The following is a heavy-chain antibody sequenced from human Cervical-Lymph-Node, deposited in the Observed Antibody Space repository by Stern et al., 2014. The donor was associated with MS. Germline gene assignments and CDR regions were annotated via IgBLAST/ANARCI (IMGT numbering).Heavy chain of an antibody. D-gene: IGHD6-13*01. CDR1: GFTFSSYS. J-gene: IGHJ4*02. Sequence: EVQLVESGGGLVKPGGSLRLSCAASGFTFSSYSMNWVRQAPGKGLEWVSSISSSSRYIYYADSGKGRFTISRDNAKNSLYLQMNSRRAEDTAVYYCARIGLAAAGNLDLRWGQGTRVTASS. V-gene: IGHV3-21*01. CDR3: ARIGLAAAGNLDLR. CDR2: ISSSSRYI.